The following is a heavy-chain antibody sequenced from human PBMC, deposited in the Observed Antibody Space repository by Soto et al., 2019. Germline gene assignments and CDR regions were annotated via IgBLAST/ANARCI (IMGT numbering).Heavy chain of an antibody. CDR1: GYTFSSYA. D-gene: IGHD2-2*01. V-gene: IGHV1-18*01. CDR3: TGHAPPPAS. Sequence: QVQLVQSGAEVKKPGASVKVSCKASGYTFSSYAFSWVRQAPGQGLEWMGWISAYNGNTDNAKKFQGRVTMTTDTPTAKAYREGRTLRPDDPAGYHCTGHAPPPASWAQGPLAPVPS. J-gene: IGHJ5*02. CDR2: ISAYNGNT.